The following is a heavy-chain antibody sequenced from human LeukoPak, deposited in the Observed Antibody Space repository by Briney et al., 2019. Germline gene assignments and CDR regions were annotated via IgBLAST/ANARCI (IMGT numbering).Heavy chain of an antibody. CDR2: ITSSGNTI. D-gene: IGHD4-17*01. V-gene: IGHV3-48*03. CDR1: GFTFSSYD. Sequence: GGSLRLSCAASGFTFSSYDMNWVRQAPGKGLEWVSYITSSGNTIYYADSVKGRFTISRDNAKNSLYLQMNSLRAEDTAVYYCARLTTMTTTGGPFDYWGQGTLVTVSS. J-gene: IGHJ4*02. CDR3: ARLTTMTTTGGPFDY.